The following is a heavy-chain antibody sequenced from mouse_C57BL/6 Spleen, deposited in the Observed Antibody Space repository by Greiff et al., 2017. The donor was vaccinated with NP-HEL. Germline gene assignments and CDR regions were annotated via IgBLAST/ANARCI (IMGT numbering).Heavy chain of an antibody. J-gene: IGHJ2*01. Sequence: QVQLQQSGAELVMPGASVKLSCKASGYTFTSYWMHWVKQRPGQGLEWIGEIDPSDSYTNYNQKFKGKSTLTVDKSSSTAYMQLSSLTSEDSAVYYCARSGRWSYFDYWGQGTTLTVSS. V-gene: IGHV1-69*01. CDR2: IDPSDSYT. CDR3: ARSGRWSYFDY. D-gene: IGHD2-3*01. CDR1: GYTFTSYW.